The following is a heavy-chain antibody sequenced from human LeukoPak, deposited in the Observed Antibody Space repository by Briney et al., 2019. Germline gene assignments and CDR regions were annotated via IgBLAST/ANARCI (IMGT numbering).Heavy chain of an antibody. Sequence: KPGGSLRLSCAASGFTFSSYSMNWVRQAPGKGLEWVSSISSSSSYIYYADSVKGRFTISRDNAKNSLFLQMNSLRAEDTAVYYCVRAEGSSGSSEYFQHWGQGTLVTVSS. CDR1: GFTFSSYS. J-gene: IGHJ1*01. CDR2: ISSSSSYI. V-gene: IGHV3-21*01. CDR3: VRAEGSSGSSEYFQH. D-gene: IGHD5-12*01.